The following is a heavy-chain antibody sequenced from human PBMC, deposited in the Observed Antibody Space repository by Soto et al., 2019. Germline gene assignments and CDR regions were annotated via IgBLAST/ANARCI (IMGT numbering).Heavy chain of an antibody. D-gene: IGHD3-10*01. CDR1: EATFGTYT. Sequence: QVQLVQSGAEVKKPGSSVKVSSRVSEATFGTYTITWLQQPPGQGLEGMGRIIPILGIANYAQKFQGRVTITADKSTSTAYMELSSLRSEDTAVYYCARGGTMVRDWGQGTLVTVSS. CDR3: ARGGTMVRD. CDR2: IIPILGIA. V-gene: IGHV1-69*02. J-gene: IGHJ4*02.